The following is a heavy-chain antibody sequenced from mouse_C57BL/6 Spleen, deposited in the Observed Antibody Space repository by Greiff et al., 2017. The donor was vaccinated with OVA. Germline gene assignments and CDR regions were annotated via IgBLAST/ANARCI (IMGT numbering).Heavy chain of an antibody. CDR3: ARGTTGRAWFAY. Sequence: QVQLQQPGAELVKPGASVKMSCKASGYSFTSYWITWVKQRPGQGLEWIGDIYPGCGSTNYNEKFKSKATLTVDTSSSTAYMQLSSLTSEDSAVYYCARGTTGRAWFAYWGQGTLVTVSA. D-gene: IGHD1-1*02. CDR1: GYSFTSYW. CDR2: IYPGCGST. V-gene: IGHV1-55*01. J-gene: IGHJ3*01.